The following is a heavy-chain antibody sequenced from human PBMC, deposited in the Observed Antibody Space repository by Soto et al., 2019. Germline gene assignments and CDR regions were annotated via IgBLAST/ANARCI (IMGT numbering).Heavy chain of an antibody. V-gene: IGHV1-69*01. J-gene: IGHJ4*02. CDR3: ARAGDGYMRTYYFDY. CDR2: IIPIFGTA. Sequence: QVQLVQSGAEVKMPGSSVKVSCKASGGTFSSYAISWVRQAPGQGLEWMGGIIPIFGTANYAQKFQGRVTITADESTSTAYMELSSLRSEDTAVYYCARAGDGYMRTYYFDYWGQGTLVTVSS. D-gene: IGHD5-12*01. CDR1: GGTFSSYA.